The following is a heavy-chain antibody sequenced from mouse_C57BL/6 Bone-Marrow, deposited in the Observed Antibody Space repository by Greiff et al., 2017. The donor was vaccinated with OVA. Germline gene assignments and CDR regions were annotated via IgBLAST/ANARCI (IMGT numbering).Heavy chain of an antibody. J-gene: IGHJ4*01. V-gene: IGHV2-2*01. Sequence: VMLVESGPGLVQPSQSLSITCTVSGFSLTSYGVHWVRQSPGKGLEWLGVIWSGGSTDYNAAFISRLSISKDNSKSQVFFKMNSLQADDTAIYYCARRYYGSNYAMDYWGQGTSVTVSS. D-gene: IGHD1-1*01. CDR2: IWSGGST. CDR3: ARRYYGSNYAMDY. CDR1: GFSLTSYG.